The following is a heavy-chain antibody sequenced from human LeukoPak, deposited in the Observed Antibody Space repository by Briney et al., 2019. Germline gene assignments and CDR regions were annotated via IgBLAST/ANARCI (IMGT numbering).Heavy chain of an antibody. V-gene: IGHV1-18*01. Sequence: ASVKVSCKASGYTFTSYDINWVRQAPGQGLEWMGWISAYNGNTNYAQKLQGRVTMTTDTSTSTAYMELSSLRSEDTAVYYCARGRCVGSTNCYYFDSWGQGTLVTVSS. J-gene: IGHJ4*02. CDR3: ARGRCVGSTNCYYFDS. CDR1: GYTFTSYD. CDR2: ISAYNGNT. D-gene: IGHD2-2*01.